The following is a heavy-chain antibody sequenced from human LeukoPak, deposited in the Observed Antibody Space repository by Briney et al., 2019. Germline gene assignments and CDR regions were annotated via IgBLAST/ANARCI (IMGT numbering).Heavy chain of an antibody. D-gene: IGHD3-3*01. CDR3: ARAYPYYDFWSGRYPYYYYYYMDV. CDR2: INHSGST. Sequence: SETLSLTYAVYGGSFSGYYWSWIRQPPGKGLEWIGEINHSGSTNYNPSLKSRVTISVDTSKNQFSLKLSSVTAADTAVYYCARAYPYYDFWSGRYPYYYYYYMDVWGKGTTVTVSS. V-gene: IGHV4-34*01. CDR1: GGSFSGYY. J-gene: IGHJ6*03.